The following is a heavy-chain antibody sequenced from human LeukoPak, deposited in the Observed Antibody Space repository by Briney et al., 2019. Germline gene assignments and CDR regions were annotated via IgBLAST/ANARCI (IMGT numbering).Heavy chain of an antibody. CDR1: GYTFTSYA. CDR2: INTNTGNP. CDR3: ARSPGYLGIVVVPAAPMDV. V-gene: IGHV7-4-1*02. Sequence: GASVKVSCKASGYTFTSYAMNWVRQAPGQGLEWMGWINTNTGNPTYAQGFTGRFVFSLDTSVSTAYLQISSLKAEDTAVYYYARSPGYLGIVVVPAAPMDVWGQGTTVTFSS. J-gene: IGHJ6*02. D-gene: IGHD2-2*01.